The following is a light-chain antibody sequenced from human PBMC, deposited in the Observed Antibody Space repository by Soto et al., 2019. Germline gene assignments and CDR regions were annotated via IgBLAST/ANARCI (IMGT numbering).Light chain of an antibody. J-gene: IGKJ4*01. CDR3: MQDTHYPIT. V-gene: IGKV2-24*01. CDR1: QSLVDSDGNTY. Sequence: DIVMIKTPLSSPVTLGQPASISCKSSQSLVDSDGNTYLSWLQQRPGQPPRLLIYEIFKRFSGVLDRFSGSGAGTDFTLKISRVEAEDVGVYYCMQDTHYPITFGGGTKVEIK. CDR2: EIF.